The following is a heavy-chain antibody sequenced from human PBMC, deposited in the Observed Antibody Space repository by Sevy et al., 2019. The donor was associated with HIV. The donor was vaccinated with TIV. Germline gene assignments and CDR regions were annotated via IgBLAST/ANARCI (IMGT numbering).Heavy chain of an antibody. J-gene: IGHJ4*02. CDR3: ASVRPCRGDCYVFDT. CDR1: GGILNNYG. D-gene: IGHD2-21*02. CDR2: IIPSVGIA. V-gene: IGHV1-69*10. Sequence: ASVKVSCKASGGILNNYGMNWVRQAPGQGLEWMGGIIPSVGIASYAPKTQGRAAITADESTSTMYLEVGRLRSDDTAVYFCASVRPCRGDCYVFDTWGQGTLVTVSS.